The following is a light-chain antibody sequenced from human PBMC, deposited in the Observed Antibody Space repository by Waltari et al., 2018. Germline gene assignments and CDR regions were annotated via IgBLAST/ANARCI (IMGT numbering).Light chain of an antibody. CDR2: WAS. J-gene: IGKJ2*03. Sequence: DIVMTRSPDSLAVSLGERVTINCKSSQSALDSSNNKNYLASYQQKPGQPPKLLIYWASTRESGVPDRFSGSGSGTDFTLTISSLQAEDVAVYYCQQYYSTPYSLGQGTKLEIK. V-gene: IGKV4-1*01. CDR1: QSALDSSNNKNY. CDR3: QQYYSTPYS.